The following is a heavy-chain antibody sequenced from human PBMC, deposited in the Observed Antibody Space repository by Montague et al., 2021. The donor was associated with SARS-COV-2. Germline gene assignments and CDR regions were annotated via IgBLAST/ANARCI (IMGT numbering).Heavy chain of an antibody. D-gene: IGHD3-9*01. CDR3: ARTYYDILTGYFVLGDY. CDR2: IDWDDDK. Sequence: PELVKPTQTLTLTCTFSGFSLSTSGMRVSWIRQPPGKALEWLARIDWDDDKYYSTSLKTRLTISKDTSKNQVVLTMTNMDPVDTATYYCARTYYDILTGYFVLGDYWGQGTLVTVSS. J-gene: IGHJ4*02. V-gene: IGHV2-70*04. CDR1: GFSLSTSGMR.